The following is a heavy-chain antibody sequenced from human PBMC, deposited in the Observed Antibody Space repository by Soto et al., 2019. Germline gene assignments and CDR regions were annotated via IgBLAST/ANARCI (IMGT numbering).Heavy chain of an antibody. D-gene: IGHD1-7*01. J-gene: IGHJ4*02. CDR2: INAGNGNT. CDR1: GGTFSSYA. V-gene: IGHV1-3*01. Sequence: ASVKVSCKASGGTFSSYAISWVRQAPGQGLEWMGWINAGNGNTKYSQKFQGRVTITRDTSASTAYMELSSLRSEDTAAYYCARDSVYNWNYDPFDYWGQGTLVTVSS. CDR3: ARDSVYNWNYDPFDY.